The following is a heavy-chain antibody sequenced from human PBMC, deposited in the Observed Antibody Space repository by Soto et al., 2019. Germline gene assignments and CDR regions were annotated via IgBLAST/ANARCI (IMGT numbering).Heavy chain of an antibody. J-gene: IGHJ4*02. D-gene: IGHD6-19*01. CDR1: GYTLTKLS. Sequence: ASVKVSCKVSGYTLTKLSMHWVRQAPGKGLEWMGGFDPEDGETIYAQKFQGRVTMTEDTSTDTAYMELSSLRSEDTAVYYCATVIHSSGWYGPLDYWGQGTLVTVSS. V-gene: IGHV1-24*01. CDR3: ATVIHSSGWYGPLDY. CDR2: FDPEDGET.